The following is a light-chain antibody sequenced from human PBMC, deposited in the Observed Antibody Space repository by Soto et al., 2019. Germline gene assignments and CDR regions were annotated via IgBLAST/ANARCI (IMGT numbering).Light chain of an antibody. V-gene: IGKV1-39*01. CDR2: ATS. J-gene: IGKJ2*01. CDR3: QQSYSSPPENT. Sequence: DIHMTQSPSSLSASVGDRVTITCRASQNISSYLNWYQQKPGKAPNLLIYATSSFQSGVPSRFSGSGSGTDFTLTISGLQPEDFATYYCQQSYSSPPENTFGQGTKLEIK. CDR1: QNISSY.